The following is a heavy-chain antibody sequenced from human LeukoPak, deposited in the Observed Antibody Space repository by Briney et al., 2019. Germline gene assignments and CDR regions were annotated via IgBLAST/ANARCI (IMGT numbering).Heavy chain of an antibody. V-gene: IGHV3-21*01. CDR2: ISVRGSYL. J-gene: IGHJ4*02. CDR3: ARDSKIFGVDTKSSYFDY. CDR1: GFTFSSFS. Sequence: GGSLRLSCAASGFTFSSFSMNWVRQAPGKGLEWDSSISVRGSYLYYADSVRGRFIISRDNTKNSLYLQMNNLRAEDTAVYYCARDSKIFGVDTKSSYFDYWGQGTLVTVSS. D-gene: IGHD3-3*01.